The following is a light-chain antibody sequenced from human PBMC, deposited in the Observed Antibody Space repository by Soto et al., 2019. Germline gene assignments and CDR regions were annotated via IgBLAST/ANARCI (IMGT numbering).Light chain of an antibody. J-gene: IGKJ2*01. CDR2: GAS. CDR3: QQDGSSPHT. CDR1: QSVSSSY. V-gene: IGKV3-20*01. Sequence: EIVWTQSPGTLSLSPGERATLSGRASQSVSSSYLAWYQQKPGQAPRLLIYGASSRATGIPDRFSGSGSGTDFTLTISRLEPEDCAVYYCQQDGSSPHTFGQGTKVEIK.